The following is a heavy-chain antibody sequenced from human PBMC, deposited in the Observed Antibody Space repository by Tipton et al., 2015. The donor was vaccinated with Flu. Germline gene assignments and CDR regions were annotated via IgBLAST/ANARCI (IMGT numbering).Heavy chain of an antibody. CDR1: GYTFTSYD. CDR2: MNPNSGNT. CDR3: ARDTPLGTSYYFDY. Sequence: QLVQSGAEVKKPGASVKVSCKASGYTFTSYDINWVRQATGQGLEWMGWMNPNSGNTGYAQKFQGRVTMTTDTSTSTAYMELRSLRSDDTAVYYCARDTPLGTSYYFDYWGQGTLVTVSS. D-gene: IGHD1-14*01. J-gene: IGHJ4*02. V-gene: IGHV1-8*01.